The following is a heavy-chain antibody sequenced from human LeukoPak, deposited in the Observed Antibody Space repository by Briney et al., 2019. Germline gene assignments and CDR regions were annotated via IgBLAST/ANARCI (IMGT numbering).Heavy chain of an antibody. CDR3: AYGMDV. V-gene: IGHV6-1*01. Sequence: SQTLSLTCAISGDSVLSNRAAWNWIRQSPSRGLEWLGRTCYRSKWYYDYAESVKSRIAINPDTSKNQFSLQLNSVTPVDTAVYYCAYGMDVWGQGTTVTVSS. CDR1: GDSVLSNRAA. CDR2: TCYRSKWYY. J-gene: IGHJ6*02.